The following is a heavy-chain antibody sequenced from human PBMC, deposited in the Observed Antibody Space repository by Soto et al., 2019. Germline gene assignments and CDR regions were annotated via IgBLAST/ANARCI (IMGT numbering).Heavy chain of an antibody. D-gene: IGHD3-3*01. CDR2: IYWADDK. Sequence: QITLNESGPTLVKPTQTLTLTCTFSGFSLTTSGVGVGWISQTPGKAPEWLALIYWADDKRYSPSLKSRLTITKDTSKNQVVLTRADLDPADTATYYCAHRILRTVFGLVTTTAIYFDFLGQGIPVAVSS. J-gene: IGHJ4*02. V-gene: IGHV2-5*02. CDR3: AHRILRTVFGLVTTTAIYFDF. CDR1: GFSLTTSGVG.